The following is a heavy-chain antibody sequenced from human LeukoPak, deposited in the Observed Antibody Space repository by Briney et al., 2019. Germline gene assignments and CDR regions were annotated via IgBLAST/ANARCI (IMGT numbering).Heavy chain of an antibody. J-gene: IGHJ5*02. CDR3: ARDPRRYRRSYNWFDP. Sequence: GGSLRLSCAASGFTVSSNYMTWVRQAPGKGLEWVSVIYSGGTTYYADSVKGRFTISRDNSKNTLYLQMNSLRVEDTAVYYCARDPRRYRRSYNWFDPWGQGTLVTVSS. D-gene: IGHD6-6*01. CDR2: IYSGGTT. V-gene: IGHV3-53*01. CDR1: GFTVSSNY.